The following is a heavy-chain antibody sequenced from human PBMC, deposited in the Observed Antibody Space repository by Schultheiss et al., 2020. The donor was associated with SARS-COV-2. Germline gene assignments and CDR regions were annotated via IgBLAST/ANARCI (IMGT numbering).Heavy chain of an antibody. V-gene: IGHV3-33*01. D-gene: IGHD6-13*01. J-gene: IGHJ4*02. Sequence: GESLKISCAASGFTFSSYGMHWVRQAPGKGLEWVAVIWYDGSNKYYADSVKGRFTISRDNSKNTLYLQMNSLRAEDTAVYYCARSLIAAAGTTLDYWGQGTLVTVSS. CDR3: ARSLIAAAGTTLDY. CDR1: GFTFSSYG. CDR2: IWYDGSNK.